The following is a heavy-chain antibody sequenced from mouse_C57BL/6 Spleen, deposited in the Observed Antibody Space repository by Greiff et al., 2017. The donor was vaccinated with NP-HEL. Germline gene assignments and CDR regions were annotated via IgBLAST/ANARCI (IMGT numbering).Heavy chain of an antibody. CDR3: ARGKNDSCFAY. CDR2: IDPSDSYT. CDR1: GYTFTSYW. J-gene: IGHJ3*01. Sequence: QVQLQQPGAELVKPGASVKLSCKASGYTFTSYWMQWVKQRPGQGLEWIGEIDPSDSYTNYNQKFKGKATLTVDTSSSTAYMQLSSLTSEDSAVYYCARGKNDSCFAYWGQGTLVTVSA. D-gene: IGHD2-4*01. V-gene: IGHV1-50*01.